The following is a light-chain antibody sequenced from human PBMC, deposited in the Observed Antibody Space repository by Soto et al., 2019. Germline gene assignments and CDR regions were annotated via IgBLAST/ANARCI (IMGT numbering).Light chain of an antibody. CDR2: EVS. Sequence: SALTQSASVSGSPGQSITISCTGSSSDVGGYKYVSWYQQYPGKAPKLMIYEVSNRPSGVSNRFSGSKSGNTASLTISGLQAEDEADYYCSSYTSSRTAVFGGGTKLTVL. CDR3: SSYTSSRTAV. CDR1: SSDVGGYKY. V-gene: IGLV2-14*01. J-gene: IGLJ2*01.